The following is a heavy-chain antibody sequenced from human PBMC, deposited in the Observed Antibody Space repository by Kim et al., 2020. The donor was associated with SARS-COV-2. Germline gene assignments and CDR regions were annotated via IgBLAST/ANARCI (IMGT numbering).Heavy chain of an antibody. CDR3: ARDRAYYYGSGLKNYFDY. Sequence: KGRFTISRDNAKNSLYLQMNSLRAEDTAVYYCARDRAYYYGSGLKNYFDYWGQGTLVTVSS. V-gene: IGHV3-11*06. D-gene: IGHD3-10*01. J-gene: IGHJ4*02.